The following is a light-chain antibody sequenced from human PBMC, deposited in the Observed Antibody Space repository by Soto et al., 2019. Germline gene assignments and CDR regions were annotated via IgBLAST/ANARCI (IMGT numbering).Light chain of an antibody. CDR3: SSFTTSSTYV. Sequence: QSVLTQPASVSGSPGQWITISCTGTSSDVGGYKYVSWYQQHPGKAPKLMIYEGNNRPSGVSNRFSGSKSGNTASLTISGLQAEDEADYYCSSFTTSSTYVFGTGTKVTVL. CDR1: SSDVGGYKY. J-gene: IGLJ1*01. CDR2: EGN. V-gene: IGLV2-14*01.